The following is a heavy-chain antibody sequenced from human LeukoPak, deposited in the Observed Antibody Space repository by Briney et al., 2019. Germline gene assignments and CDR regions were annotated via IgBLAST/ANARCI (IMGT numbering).Heavy chain of an antibody. CDR3: AKGILRYCSSTSCLSGAFDI. CDR1: GFTFDDYA. V-gene: IGHV3-9*01. CDR2: ISWNSGSI. Sequence: PGRPLRLSCAASGFTFDDYAMHWVRQAPGKGLGWVSGISWNSGSIGYADSVKGRFTISRDNAKNSLYLQMNSLRAEDTALYYCAKGILRYCSSTSCLSGAFDIWGQGTMVTVSS. D-gene: IGHD2-2*01. J-gene: IGHJ3*02.